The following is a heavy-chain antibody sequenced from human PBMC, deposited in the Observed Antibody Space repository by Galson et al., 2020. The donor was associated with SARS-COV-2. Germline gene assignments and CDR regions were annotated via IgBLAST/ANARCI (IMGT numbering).Heavy chain of an antibody. Sequence: GESLKISCAASGFTFSSHAMHWVRQAPGKGLEWVAVIWYDGSNKYYADSVKGRFTISRDNSKNTLYLQMNSLRAEDTAVYYCAGAVAGIRSWFDPWGQGTLVTVSS. CDR3: AGAVAGIRSWFDP. CDR2: IWYDGSNK. V-gene: IGHV3-33*01. CDR1: GFTFSSHA. D-gene: IGHD6-19*01. J-gene: IGHJ5*02.